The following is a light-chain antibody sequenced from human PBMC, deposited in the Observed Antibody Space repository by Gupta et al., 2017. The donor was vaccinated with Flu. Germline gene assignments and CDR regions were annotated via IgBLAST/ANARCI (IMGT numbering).Light chain of an antibody. J-gene: IGLJ1*01. CDR1: SSNIGKNY. Sequence: KVTISCSGSSSNIGKNYVSWYLKAPGAVPKLRIDEDNKRPSEILDRFFGSKSGTSATLDITGLQTGDEADYYCGEWDSSLSVLVFGTGTTLTVL. V-gene: IGLV1-51*02. CDR3: GEWDSSLSVLV. CDR2: EDN.